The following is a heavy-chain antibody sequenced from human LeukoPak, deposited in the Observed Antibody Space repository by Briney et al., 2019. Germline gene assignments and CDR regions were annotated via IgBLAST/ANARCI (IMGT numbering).Heavy chain of an antibody. D-gene: IGHD4-17*01. CDR2: IWYDGSNK. J-gene: IGHJ4*02. CDR3: TRDITNGASPGDY. Sequence: GGSLRLSCAASGFTFSSYGMHWVRQAPGKGLEWVAVIWYDGSNKYYADSVKGRFTISRDNSKNTLYLQMNSLRAEDTAVYYCTRDITNGASPGDYWGQGTLVTVSS. CDR1: GFTFSSYG. V-gene: IGHV3-33*01.